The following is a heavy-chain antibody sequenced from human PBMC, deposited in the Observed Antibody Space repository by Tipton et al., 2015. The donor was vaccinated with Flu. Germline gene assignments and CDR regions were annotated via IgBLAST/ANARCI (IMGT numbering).Heavy chain of an antibody. J-gene: IGHJ3*02. CDR2: ISYDGSNK. CDR3: ARFSDSSGYYYDDAFDI. V-gene: IGHV3-30*04. Sequence: RSLRLSCAASGFTFSSYAVHWVRQAPGKGLEWVAVISYDGSNKYYADSVKGRFTISRDNSKNTLYLQMNSLRAEDTAVYYCARFSDSSGYYYDDAFDIWGQGTMVTVSS. D-gene: IGHD3-22*01. CDR1: GFTFSSYA.